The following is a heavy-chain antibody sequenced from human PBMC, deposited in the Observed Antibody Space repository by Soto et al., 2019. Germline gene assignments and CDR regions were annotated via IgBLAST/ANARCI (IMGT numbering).Heavy chain of an antibody. Sequence: GGSLRLSCAASGFTFSSYAMSWVRQAPGKGLEWVSAISGSGGSTYYADSVKGRFTISRDNSKNTLYLQMNSLRAEETAVYYCAKVNIVVVPAAMLQWFDPWGQGTLVTVSS. D-gene: IGHD2-2*01. CDR1: GFTFSSYA. CDR3: AKVNIVVVPAAMLQWFDP. J-gene: IGHJ5*02. V-gene: IGHV3-23*01. CDR2: ISGSGGST.